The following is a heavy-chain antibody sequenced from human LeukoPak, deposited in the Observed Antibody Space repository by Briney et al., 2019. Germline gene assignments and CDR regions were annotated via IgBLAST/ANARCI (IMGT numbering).Heavy chain of an antibody. CDR3: AKRSGPAGDTSVFDY. CDR2: ISGSGGST. CDR1: GFTFSSYA. D-gene: IGHD2-2*01. V-gene: IGHV3-23*01. J-gene: IGHJ4*02. Sequence: GGSLRLSCAASGFTFSSYAMSWVRQAPGKGLAWVSGISGSGGSTYHADSVKGRFTISGDNSRNTLHLQMNSLRAEDTAVYYCAKRSGPAGDTSVFDYWGQGTLVTVSS.